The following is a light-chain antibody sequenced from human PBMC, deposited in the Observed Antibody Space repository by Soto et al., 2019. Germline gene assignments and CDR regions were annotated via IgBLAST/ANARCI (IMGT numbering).Light chain of an antibody. CDR1: NSDIGGYNF. CDR2: EVS. V-gene: IGLV2-14*01. CDR3: SSFSGSTTVLV. Sequence: QSALTQPASVSGSPGQSLTISCTGSNSDIGGYNFVSWYQQHPRKAPKLMIYEVSNRPSGVSSRFSGAKSGNTASLTISGLQADDEADYYCSSFSGSTTVLVFGGGTTVTVL. J-gene: IGLJ3*02.